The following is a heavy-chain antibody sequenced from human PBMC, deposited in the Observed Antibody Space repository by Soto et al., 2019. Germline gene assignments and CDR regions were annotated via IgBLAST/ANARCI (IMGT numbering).Heavy chain of an antibody. CDR2: INHSGST. CDR1: GGSFSGYY. V-gene: IGHV4-34*01. J-gene: IGHJ4*02. Sequence: SETLSLTCAVYGGSFSGYYWSWIRQPPGKGLEWIGEINHSGSTNYNPSLKSRVTISVDTSKNQFSLKLSSVTAADTAVYYCARGRRGIAAAGALYYWGKGTTVTVSS. CDR3: ARGRRGIAAAGALYY. D-gene: IGHD6-13*01.